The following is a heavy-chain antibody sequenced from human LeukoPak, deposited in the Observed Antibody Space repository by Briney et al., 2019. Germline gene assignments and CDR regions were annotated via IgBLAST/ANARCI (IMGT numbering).Heavy chain of an antibody. V-gene: IGHV3-66*02. J-gene: IGHJ5*02. CDR2: IYSGGST. CDR3: ARENGYSYGYTGDWFDP. Sequence: PGGSLRLSCAASGFTVSSNYMSWVRQAPGKGLEWVSVIYSGGSTYYADSAKGRFTISRDNSKNTLYLQMNSLRAEDTAVYYCARENGYSYGYTGDWFDPWGQGTLVTVSS. D-gene: IGHD5-18*01. CDR1: GFTVSSNY.